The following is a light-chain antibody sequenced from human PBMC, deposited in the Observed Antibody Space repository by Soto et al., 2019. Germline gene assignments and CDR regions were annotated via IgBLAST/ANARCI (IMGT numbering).Light chain of an antibody. CDR3: QQYDNWPWT. V-gene: IGKV3D-15*01. Sequence: MVLTQSPGTPSLSPGERATVSCRSSQSVSSYLAWYQQKPGQAPRLLLYDVSNRATGIPARFSGSGSGTDFTLTISSLQSEDFAVYYCQQYDNWPWTFGQGTKVDIK. CDR1: QSVSSY. J-gene: IGKJ1*01. CDR2: DVS.